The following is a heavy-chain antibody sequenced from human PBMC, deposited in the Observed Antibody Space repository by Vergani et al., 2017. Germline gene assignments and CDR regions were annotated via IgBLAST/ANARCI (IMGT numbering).Heavy chain of an antibody. V-gene: IGHV4-59*10. Sequence: QVQLQQWGAGLLKPSETLSLTCAVYGGSFSGYYWSWIRQPAGKGREWIGRIYTSGSTNYNPSLKSRVTISVDTSMNQFSLKLSSVTAADTAVYYCARDNPDSRDGYNFDAFDIWGQGIMVTVSS. J-gene: IGHJ3*02. CDR1: GGSFSGYY. CDR2: IYTSGST. CDR3: ARDNPDSRDGYNFDAFDI. D-gene: IGHD5-24*01.